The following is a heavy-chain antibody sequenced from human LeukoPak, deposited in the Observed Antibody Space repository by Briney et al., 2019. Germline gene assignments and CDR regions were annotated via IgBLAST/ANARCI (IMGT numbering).Heavy chain of an antibody. D-gene: IGHD3-22*01. CDR2: IIPILGIA. CDR3: ARVIGNYYDSSGSDRWFDP. CDR1: GGTFSSYA. V-gene: IGHV1-69*04. J-gene: IGHJ5*02. Sequence: GSSVKVSCKASGGTFSSYAISWVRQAPGQGLEWMGRIIPILGIANYALKFQGRVTITADKSTSTAYMELSSLRSKDTAVYYCARVIGNYYDSSGSDRWFDPWGQGTLVTVSS.